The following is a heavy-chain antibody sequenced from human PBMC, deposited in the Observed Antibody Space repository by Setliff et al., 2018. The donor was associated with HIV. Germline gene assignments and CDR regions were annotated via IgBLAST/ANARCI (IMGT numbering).Heavy chain of an antibody. J-gene: IGHJ1*01. CDR2: INPSSGST. CDR3: ARDPAPSSSASYFQH. CDR1: GYTFTSYY. D-gene: IGHD6-6*01. V-gene: IGHV1-46*01. Sequence: ASVMVSCKASGYTFTSYYMHWVRQAPGQGLEWMGIINPSSGSTTYAQKFQGRVTMTRDTSTSTVYMELSSLRSEGTAVYYCARDPAPSSSASYFQHWGQGTPVTVSS.